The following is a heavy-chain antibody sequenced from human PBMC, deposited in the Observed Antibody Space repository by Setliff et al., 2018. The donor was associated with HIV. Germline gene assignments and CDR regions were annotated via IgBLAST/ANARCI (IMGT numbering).Heavy chain of an antibody. CDR3: TRDRSDFHYHGMDV. J-gene: IGHJ6*02. CDR2: IYYSGST. D-gene: IGHD2-21*02. Sequence: SETLSLTCTLSGCSISSGAYYWTWIRQHPGKGLEWIGYIYYSGSTYYNPSLKSRPTISLDTSSNQFSLRLSSVTAADTAVYYCTRDRSDFHYHGMDVWGQGTTVTVSS. V-gene: IGHV4-31*03. CDR1: GCSISSGAYY.